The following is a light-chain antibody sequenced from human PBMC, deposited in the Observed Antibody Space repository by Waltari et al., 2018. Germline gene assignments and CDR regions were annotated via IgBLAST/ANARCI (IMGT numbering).Light chain of an antibody. CDR2: DAS. CDR3: QQYNSYSRT. Sequence: DIQMTQSPSSLSASVGDRVTITCQASQDISNYLNWYQQKPGKAPKLLIYDASNLETGVPSRFSGSGSGTEFTLTISSLQPDDFATYYCQQYNSYSRTFGQGTKLEIK. V-gene: IGKV1-33*01. J-gene: IGKJ2*01. CDR1: QDISNY.